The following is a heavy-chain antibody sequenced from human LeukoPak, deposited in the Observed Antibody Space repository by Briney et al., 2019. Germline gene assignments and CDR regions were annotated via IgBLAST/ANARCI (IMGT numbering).Heavy chain of an antibody. D-gene: IGHD3-22*01. J-gene: IGHJ4*02. Sequence: GGSLRLSCAASGFTFSSYSMNWVRQAPGKGLEWVSYISSSSSTIYYADSVKGRFTISRDNAKNSLYLQMNSLRAEDTAVYYCARASHHYYDSSGYYFRAYYFDYWGQGTLVTVSS. V-gene: IGHV3-48*04. CDR3: ARASHHYYDSSGYYFRAYYFDY. CDR1: GFTFSSYS. CDR2: ISSSSSTI.